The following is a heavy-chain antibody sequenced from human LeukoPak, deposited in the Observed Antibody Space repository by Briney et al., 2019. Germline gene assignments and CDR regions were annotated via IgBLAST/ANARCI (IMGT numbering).Heavy chain of an antibody. CDR1: GYTFTNYD. CDR3: ARNTQTILTGYYHFDY. CDR2: ISAYNGNT. Sequence: ASVKVSCKGSGYTFTNYDISWVRQPPGQGLEWMGWISAYNGNTNYAQKLQGRVTMTTDTSTSTAYMELRSLRSDDTAVYYCARNTQTILTGYYHFDYWGQGTLVTVSS. V-gene: IGHV1-18*01. J-gene: IGHJ4*02. D-gene: IGHD3-9*01.